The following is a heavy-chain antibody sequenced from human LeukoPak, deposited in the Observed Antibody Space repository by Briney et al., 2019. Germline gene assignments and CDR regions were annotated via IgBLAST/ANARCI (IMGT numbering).Heavy chain of an antibody. CDR3: ARDPGSGYEEHFDY. CDR1: GFTFSSSW. D-gene: IGHD5-12*01. V-gene: IGHV3-7*03. Sequence: GGSLRLSCAASGFTFSSSWMTWVRQAPGKGLEWVASINQDGGEIHYVDSVKGRFTISRDNAKNSLYLQMNSLTAEDTAVYYCARDPGSGYEEHFDYWGQGTLVTVSS. CDR2: INQDGGEI. J-gene: IGHJ4*02.